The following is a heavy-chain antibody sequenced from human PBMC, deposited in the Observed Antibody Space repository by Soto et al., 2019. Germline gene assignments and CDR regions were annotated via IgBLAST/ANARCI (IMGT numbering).Heavy chain of an antibody. CDR3: ARRNYYDSSGYYLDAFDI. D-gene: IGHD3-22*01. CDR2: IYPGDSDT. V-gene: IGHV5-51*01. J-gene: IGHJ3*02. Sequence: GESLKISCKCSGYSFTSYWIGWVRQLPGQRLEWMGIIYPGDSDTRYSPSFQGQVTISADKSISTAYLQWSSLKASDTAMYYCARRNYYDSSGYYLDAFDIWGQGTMVTVSS. CDR1: GYSFTSYW.